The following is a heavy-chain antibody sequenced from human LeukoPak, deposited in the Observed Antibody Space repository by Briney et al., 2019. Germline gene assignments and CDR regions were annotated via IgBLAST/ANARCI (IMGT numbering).Heavy chain of an antibody. V-gene: IGHV3-23*01. D-gene: IGHD4-17*01. CDR3: AKRTGDQTYYFDY. Sequence: GGSLRLSCAASGFTFSSYSMSWVRQAPGKGLEWVSAISGSGGSTYYADSVKGRFTISRDNSKNTLYLQMNSLRAEDTAVYYCAKRTGDQTYYFDYWGQGTLVTVSS. CDR1: GFTFSSYS. CDR2: ISGSGGST. J-gene: IGHJ4*02.